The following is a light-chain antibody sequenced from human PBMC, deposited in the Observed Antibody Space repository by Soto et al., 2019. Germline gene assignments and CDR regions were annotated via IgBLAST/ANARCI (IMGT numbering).Light chain of an antibody. V-gene: IGKV3-20*01. J-gene: IGKJ1*01. Sequence: EIVLTQSPGTLSVSPGERATLSCRASQTISSVYLAWYQQKPGQAPSLLIYGTSSRATGIPDRFSGSGSGTDFTLTISRLEPEDSAIYYCQQYVGWTFGQGTKVEIK. CDR2: GTS. CDR1: QTISSVY. CDR3: QQYVGWT.